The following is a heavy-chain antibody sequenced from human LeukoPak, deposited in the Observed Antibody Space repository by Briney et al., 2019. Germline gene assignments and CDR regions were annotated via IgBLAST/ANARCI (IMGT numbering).Heavy chain of an antibody. CDR1: GGSISSGGYS. CDR2: IYHSGST. D-gene: IGHD5-24*01. J-gene: IGHJ4*02. CDR3: ARAPLRDGYIPHDY. V-gene: IGHV4-30-2*01. Sequence: PSETLSLTCAVSGGSISSGGYSWSWIRQPPGKGLEWIGYIYHSGSTYYNPSLKSRVTISVDTSKNQFSLKLSSVTAADTAVYYCARAPLRDGYIPHDYWGQGTLVTVSS.